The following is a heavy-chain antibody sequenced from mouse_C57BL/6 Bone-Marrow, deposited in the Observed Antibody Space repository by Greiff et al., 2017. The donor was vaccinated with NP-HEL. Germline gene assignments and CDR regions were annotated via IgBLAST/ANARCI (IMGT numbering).Heavy chain of an antibody. CDR1: GYSITSDY. Sequence: DVQLQQSGPGLAKPSQTLSLTCSVTGYSITSDYWNWIRKFPGNKLEYMGYISYSGSTYYNPSLKSRISITREPSKNQYYLQLNSVTTEDTATYYCARWNYYGSSFYWYFDVWGTGTTVTVSS. J-gene: IGHJ1*03. D-gene: IGHD1-1*01. CDR2: ISYSGST. CDR3: ARWNYYGSSFYWYFDV. V-gene: IGHV3-8*01.